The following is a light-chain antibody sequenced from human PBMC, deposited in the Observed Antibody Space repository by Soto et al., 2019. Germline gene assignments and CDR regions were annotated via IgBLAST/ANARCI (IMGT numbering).Light chain of an antibody. J-gene: IGKJ1*01. CDR2: VAS. V-gene: IGKV1-39*01. CDR1: QSISSY. Sequence: DIQMTQSPSSLSASVGDRVTITCRPSQSISSYLNWYQQKPGKAPKLLIYVASSLQSGVPSRFSGSGYGTDFTLTISSLQPEDSGTYYCQQTYSTLTWTFGQGTKVEIK. CDR3: QQTYSTLTWT.